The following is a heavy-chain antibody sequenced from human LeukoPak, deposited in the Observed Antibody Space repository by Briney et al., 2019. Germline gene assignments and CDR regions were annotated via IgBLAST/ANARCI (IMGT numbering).Heavy chain of an antibody. CDR2: INPNSGGT. CDR3: ARETTVTFSFDY. J-gene: IGHJ4*02. V-gene: IGHV1-2*02. Sequence: ASVKVPCKASGYTFTGYYMHWVRQAPGQGLEWMGWINPNSGGTNYAQKFQGRVTMTRDTSISTAYMELSRLRSDDTAVYYCARETTVTFSFDYWGQGTLVTVSS. CDR1: GYTFTGYY. D-gene: IGHD4-17*01.